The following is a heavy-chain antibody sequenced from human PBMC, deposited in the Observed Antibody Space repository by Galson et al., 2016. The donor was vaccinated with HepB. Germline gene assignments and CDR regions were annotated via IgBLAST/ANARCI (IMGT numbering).Heavy chain of an antibody. Sequence: SLRLSCAASGFTFSSYTMNWVRQAPGKGPKWVSSISGSGNSIYNADLVKGRFTISRDNAKNSLYLQMSSLRAEDTAMYYCARSILTGTPLNDYWGQGILVTVSS. CDR2: ISGSGNSI. V-gene: IGHV3-21*06. J-gene: IGHJ4*02. CDR1: GFTFSSYT. CDR3: ARSILTGTPLNDY. D-gene: IGHD3-9*01.